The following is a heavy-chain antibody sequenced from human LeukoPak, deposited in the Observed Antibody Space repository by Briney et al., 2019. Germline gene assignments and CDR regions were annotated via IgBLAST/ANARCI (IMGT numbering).Heavy chain of an antibody. CDR3: ARGGRGSAAVVAPRSFDI. CDR2: TYTGGNS. D-gene: IGHD3-22*01. J-gene: IGHJ3*02. V-gene: IGHV3-53*01. Sequence: GGSLRLSCAASGFTVSSIHMVWVRQAPGKGLEWVSVTYTGGNSYYADSVKGRFIISRDIYKNTLYLQMNSLRAEDSALYYCARGGRGSAAVVAPRSFDIWGQGTMVTVSS. CDR1: GFTVSSIH.